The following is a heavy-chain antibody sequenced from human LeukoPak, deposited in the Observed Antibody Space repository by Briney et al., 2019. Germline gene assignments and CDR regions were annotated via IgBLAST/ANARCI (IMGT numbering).Heavy chain of an antibody. Sequence: ASVKVSCKASGYTFTTYYMHWVRQAPGQGLEWMGIINPSGGTTNYAQTFQGRVTMTRDTSTTTVYMELSSLRSEDTAVYYCARGRPGSGWSFDYWGQGTLVTVSS. D-gene: IGHD6-19*01. J-gene: IGHJ4*02. V-gene: IGHV1-46*01. CDR1: GYTFTTYY. CDR3: ARGRPGSGWSFDY. CDR2: INPSGGTT.